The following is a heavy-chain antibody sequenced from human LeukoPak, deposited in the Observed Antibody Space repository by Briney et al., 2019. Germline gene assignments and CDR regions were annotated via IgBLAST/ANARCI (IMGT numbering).Heavy chain of an antibody. D-gene: IGHD3-10*01. CDR2: IKVDGSEK. V-gene: IGHV3-7*01. CDR1: GFTFSSYW. CDR3: ARDPIYYYGAGSNIVDY. J-gene: IGHJ4*02. Sequence: GGSLRLSCAASGFTFSSYWMSWVRQAPGKGLEWVANIKVDGSEKYYVDSVKGRFTISRDNAKNSLYLQMDSLRAEDTAMYYCARDPIYYYGAGSNIVDYWGQGTLVTVSS.